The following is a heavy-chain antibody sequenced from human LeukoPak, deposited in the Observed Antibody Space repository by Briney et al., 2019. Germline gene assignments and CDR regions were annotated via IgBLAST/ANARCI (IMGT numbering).Heavy chain of an antibody. CDR2: INHSGST. CDR3: ARHDLVVVPAAD. Sequence: PSETLSLTCAVYGGSFSGYYWSWIRQPPGKGLEWIGEINHSGSTNYNPSLKSRVTMSVDTSKNQFSLKLSSVTAADTAVYYCARHDLVVVPAADWGQGTLVTVSS. CDR1: GGSFSGYY. D-gene: IGHD2-2*01. V-gene: IGHV4-34*01. J-gene: IGHJ4*02.